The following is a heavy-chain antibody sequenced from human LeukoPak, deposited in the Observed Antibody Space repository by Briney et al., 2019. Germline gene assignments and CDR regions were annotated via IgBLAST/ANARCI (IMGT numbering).Heavy chain of an antibody. Sequence: GGSLRLSCAASGFSVSMYYMTWVRQAPGKGLEWVSVLYSGGSTYYADSVKGRFTISRDNSKNTVYLQMNSLRAEDPAVYYCARGWVVATGGFDIWGHGTMVSVSS. V-gene: IGHV3-53*01. CDR3: ARGWVVATGGFDI. CDR1: GFSVSMYY. D-gene: IGHD2-15*01. J-gene: IGHJ3*02. CDR2: LYSGGST.